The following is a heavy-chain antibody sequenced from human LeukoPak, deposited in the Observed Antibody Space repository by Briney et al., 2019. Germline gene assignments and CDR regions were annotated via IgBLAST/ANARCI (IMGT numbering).Heavy chain of an antibody. D-gene: IGHD2-15*01. Sequence: RRASVKVSCKASGYTFTSYGISWVRQAPGQGLEWMGWISAYNGNTNYAQKLQGRVTMTTDTSTSTAYMELRSLRSDDTAVYYCARGVGVVAAYATYYYYGMDVWGQGTTVTVSS. V-gene: IGHV1-18*01. CDR3: ARGVGVVAAYATYYYYGMDV. J-gene: IGHJ6*02. CDR2: ISAYNGNT. CDR1: GYTFTSYG.